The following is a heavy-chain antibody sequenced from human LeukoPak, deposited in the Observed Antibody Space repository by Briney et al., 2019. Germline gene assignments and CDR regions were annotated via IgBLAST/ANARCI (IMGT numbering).Heavy chain of an antibody. CDR3: AKDRRLQLPFDY. J-gene: IGHJ4*02. V-gene: IGHV3-30*18. CDR2: ISFDGTNK. CDR1: GFTFSSYG. D-gene: IGHD5-24*01. Sequence: GGSLRLSCAASGFTFSSYGMHWVRQAPGKGLEWVAIISFDGTNKYYADSVKGRFTISRDNSKSTLYLQMNSLRAEDTAVYYCAKDRRLQLPFDYWGQGTLVTVSS.